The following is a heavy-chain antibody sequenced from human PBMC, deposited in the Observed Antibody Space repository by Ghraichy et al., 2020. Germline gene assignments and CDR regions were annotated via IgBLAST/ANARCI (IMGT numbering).Heavy chain of an antibody. CDR1: GFTFSSYG. CDR2: IRYDGSNK. Sequence: GGSLRLSCAASGFTFSSYGMHWVRQAPGKGLEWVAFIRYDGSNKYYADSVKGRFTISRDNSKNTLYLQMNSLRAEDTAVYYCAKDLNPIGYSSGWFDWGQGTLVTVSS. J-gene: IGHJ4*02. CDR3: AKDLNPIGYSSGWFD. V-gene: IGHV3-30*02. D-gene: IGHD6-19*01.